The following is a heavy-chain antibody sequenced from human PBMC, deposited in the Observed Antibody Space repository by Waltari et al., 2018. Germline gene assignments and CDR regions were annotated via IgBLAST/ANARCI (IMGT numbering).Heavy chain of an antibody. Sequence: QLQLQESGPGLVKPSETLSLTCTVSGGSISRSSYYWGWIRQPPGKGLEWIGSIYYSGSTYYNPSLKSRVTISVDTSKNQFSLKLSSVTAADTAVYYCARHSSLRGAAPDYWGQGTLVTVSS. J-gene: IGHJ4*02. CDR2: IYYSGST. D-gene: IGHD2-15*01. V-gene: IGHV4-39*01. CDR3: ARHSSLRGAAPDY. CDR1: GGSISRSSYY.